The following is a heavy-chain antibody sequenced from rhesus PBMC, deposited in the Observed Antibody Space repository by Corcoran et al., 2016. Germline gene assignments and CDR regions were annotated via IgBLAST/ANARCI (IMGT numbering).Heavy chain of an antibody. CDR2: IFGSSTST. CDR1: GGSISDSYR. CDR3: ARDYNFWSGYPLDS. Sequence: QVQLQESGPGVVKPSETLSLTCAVSGGSISDSYRWSWIRQPPGKGLEWIGYIFGSSTSTNYNPSLKSRVTISKDTSKSQFSLKLSSVTAADTAVYYCARDYNFWSGYPLDSWGQGVVVTVSS. V-gene: IGHV4S10*01. D-gene: IGHD3-3*01. J-gene: IGHJ6*01.